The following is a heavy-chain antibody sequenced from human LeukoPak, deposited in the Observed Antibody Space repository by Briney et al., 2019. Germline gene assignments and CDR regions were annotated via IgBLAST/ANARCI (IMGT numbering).Heavy chain of an antibody. CDR2: INHSGST. J-gene: IGHJ4*02. V-gene: IGHV4-34*01. Sequence: SETLSLTCTVSGGSISSYYWTWIRQPAGKGLEWIGEINHSGSTNYNPSLKSRVTISVDTSKNQFSLKLSSVTAADTAVYYCAREPNNRRYYYGSGSYSAGYFDYWGQGTLVTVSS. CDR3: AREPNNRRYYYGSGSYSAGYFDY. CDR1: GGSISSYY. D-gene: IGHD3-10*01.